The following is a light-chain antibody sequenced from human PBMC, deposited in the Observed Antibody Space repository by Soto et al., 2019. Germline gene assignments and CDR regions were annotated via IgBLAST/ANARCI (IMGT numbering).Light chain of an antibody. CDR3: QVHLPSPPGYT. CDR1: QFVYNSL. CDR2: GAS. Sequence: EIVLTQSPGTLSLSPGERATLSCRTSQFVYNSLLAWYQQRSGHSPRLLIHGASSRAAGIPDRFSGSGSGTDFILTVSRLEPEDFAVYYCQVHLPSPPGYTFGQGTKLEIK. J-gene: IGKJ2*01. V-gene: IGKV3-20*01.